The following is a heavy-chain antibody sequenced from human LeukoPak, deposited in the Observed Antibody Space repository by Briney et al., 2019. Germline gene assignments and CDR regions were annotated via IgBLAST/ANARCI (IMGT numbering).Heavy chain of an antibody. D-gene: IGHD1-26*01. V-gene: IGHV1-46*01. CDR1: GYTFTGYY. CDR2: INPSGGST. CDR3: ARVIVEATWGYYYYYYMDV. Sequence: ASVKVSCKASGYTFTGYYMHWVRQAPGQGLEWMGIINPSGGSTSYAQKFQGRVTMTRDMSTSTVYMELSSLRSEDTAVYYCARVIVEATWGYYYYYYMDVWGKGTTVTVSS. J-gene: IGHJ6*03.